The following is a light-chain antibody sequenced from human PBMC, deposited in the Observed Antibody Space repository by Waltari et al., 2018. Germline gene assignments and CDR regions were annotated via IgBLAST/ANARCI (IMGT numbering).Light chain of an antibody. J-gene: IGKJ1*01. Sequence: EIVLTQSPGTASLSPGERVPLSCRASQSVGSSSLAWYQQKPGRAPRLVIYRASRRATGIPDRFSGSGSGTDFSLTISRLEPEDFAVYYCQQHGTLPATFGQGTKVEIK. V-gene: IGKV3-20*01. CDR1: QSVGSSS. CDR2: RAS. CDR3: QQHGTLPAT.